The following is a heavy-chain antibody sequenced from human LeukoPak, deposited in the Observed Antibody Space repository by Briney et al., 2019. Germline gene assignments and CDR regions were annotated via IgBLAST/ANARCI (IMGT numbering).Heavy chain of an antibody. CDR3: ARLFHPALSGNYPFDY. CDR2: IYYSGST. V-gene: IGHV4-59*01. CDR1: GGSINSYH. D-gene: IGHD1-26*01. J-gene: IGHJ4*02. Sequence: SETLSLTCTVSGGSINSYHWSWIRQPPGKGLEWIAYIYYSGSTSYNPSLKSRVTISVDTSKNQFSLKLNSVTAADTATYYCARLFHPALSGNYPFDYWGQGTLVTVSS.